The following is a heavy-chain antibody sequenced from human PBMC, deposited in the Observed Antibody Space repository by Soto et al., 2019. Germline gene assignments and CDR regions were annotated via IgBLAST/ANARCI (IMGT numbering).Heavy chain of an antibody. CDR3: ARGCITMVRGVGSYYYYYYMDV. Sequence: SETLSLTCAVHDGSFGGYYWSWIRQPPGKGLEWIGEINHSGSTNYNPSLKSRVTISVDTSKNQFSLKLSSVTAADTAVYYCARGCITMVRGVGSYYYYYYMDVWGKGTTVTVSS. J-gene: IGHJ6*03. CDR2: INHSGST. CDR1: DGSFGGYY. D-gene: IGHD3-10*01. V-gene: IGHV4-34*01.